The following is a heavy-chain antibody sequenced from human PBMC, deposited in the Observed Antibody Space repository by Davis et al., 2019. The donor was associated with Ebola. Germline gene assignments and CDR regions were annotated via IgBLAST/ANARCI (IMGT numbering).Heavy chain of an antibody. J-gene: IGHJ4*02. Sequence: ASVKVSCKASGYTFTSYAMHWVGQAPGQRLEWMGWINAGNGNTKYSQKFQGRVTITADKSTSTAYMELSSLRSEDTAVYYCARGLGYCSGGSCYSGSFDYWGQGTLVTVSS. V-gene: IGHV1-3*01. CDR3: ARGLGYCSGGSCYSGSFDY. CDR2: INAGNGNT. CDR1: GYTFTSYA. D-gene: IGHD2-15*01.